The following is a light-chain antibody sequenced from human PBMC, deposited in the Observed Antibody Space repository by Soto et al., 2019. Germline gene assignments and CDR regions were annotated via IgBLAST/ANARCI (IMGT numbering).Light chain of an antibody. J-gene: IGKJ1*01. V-gene: IGKV1-5*03. CDR3: QQYNSYSWT. CDR1: QSISSW. Sequence: DIQMTQSPSTLSASVGDRVTITCRASQSISSWLAWYQQKPGKAPKLLIHKASSLESGVPSRFSGSGSGTEFTLTISSRQPDDFATYYCQQYNSYSWTFGQGTKVEIK. CDR2: KAS.